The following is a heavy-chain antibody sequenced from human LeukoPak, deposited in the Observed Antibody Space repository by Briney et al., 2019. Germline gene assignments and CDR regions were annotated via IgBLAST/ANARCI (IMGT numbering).Heavy chain of an antibody. Sequence: WASVKVSCKASGGTFSSYAISWVRQAPGQGLEWMGGIIPIFGTANYAQKLQGRVTMTTDTSTSTAYMELRSLRSDDTAVYYCATYSSSWYANDYWGQGTLVTVSS. CDR3: ATYSSSWYANDY. D-gene: IGHD6-13*01. J-gene: IGHJ4*02. CDR2: IIPIFGTA. CDR1: GGTFSSYA. V-gene: IGHV1-69*05.